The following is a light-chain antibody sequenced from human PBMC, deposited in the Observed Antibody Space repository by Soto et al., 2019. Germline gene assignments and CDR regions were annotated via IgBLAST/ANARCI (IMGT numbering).Light chain of an antibody. Sequence: QSVLTQPASVSGSPGQSITISCTGTSNDIGDYNHVSWYQQDPGQAPKLMIYDVSYRPSGVSGRFSGSKSGNTASLTISGLQAEDEADYYCSSYTSTNTYVFGTGTKVTVL. CDR3: SSYTSTNTYV. V-gene: IGLV2-14*01. CDR1: SNDIGDYNH. J-gene: IGLJ1*01. CDR2: DVS.